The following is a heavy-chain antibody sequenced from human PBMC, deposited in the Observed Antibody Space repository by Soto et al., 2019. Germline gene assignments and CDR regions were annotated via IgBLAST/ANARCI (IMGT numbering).Heavy chain of an antibody. V-gene: IGHV4-38-2*02. Sequence: ETLSLSCAVSGYCISSGYYWGWIRQPPVKGLEWIGSIYHSGSTYYNPSLKSRVTISVDTSKNQFSLKLSSVKAADTAVYYCARDLCFGVVARPGAFDIWGQGTMVTVSS. D-gene: IGHD3-3*01. CDR2: IYHSGST. CDR3: ARDLCFGVVARPGAFDI. J-gene: IGHJ3*02. CDR1: GYCISSGYY.